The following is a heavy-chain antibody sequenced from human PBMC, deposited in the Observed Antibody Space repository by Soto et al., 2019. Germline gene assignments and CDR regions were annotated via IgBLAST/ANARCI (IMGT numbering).Heavy chain of an antibody. CDR2: IYNSGIT. Sequence: QVLLQESGPGLVKSSQTLSLTCTVSGGSISSGDYSCSWVRQSPGKGLEWIGHIYNSGITYYNPYIKSRVVISIDTSRNQFSLRLNSLTAADRAVYFCARGVTVFGLVSRFWFDPWGQGTVVTVSS. D-gene: IGHD3-3*01. CDR3: ARGVTVFGLVSRFWFDP. V-gene: IGHV4-30-4*01. J-gene: IGHJ5*02. CDR1: GGSISSGDYS.